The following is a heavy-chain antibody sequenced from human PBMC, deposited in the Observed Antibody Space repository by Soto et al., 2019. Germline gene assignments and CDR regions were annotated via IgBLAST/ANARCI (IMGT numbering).Heavy chain of an antibody. Sequence: QVQLVESGGGVVQPGRSLRLSCAASGFTFSSYGMHWVRQAPGKGLEWVAVIWYDGSNKYYADSVKGRFTISRDNSKNTLYLQMNSLRAEDTAVYYCARAFAWFGEGDFDYWGQGTLVTVSS. CDR2: IWYDGSNK. D-gene: IGHD3-10*01. V-gene: IGHV3-33*01. CDR1: GFTFSSYG. J-gene: IGHJ4*02. CDR3: ARAFAWFGEGDFDY.